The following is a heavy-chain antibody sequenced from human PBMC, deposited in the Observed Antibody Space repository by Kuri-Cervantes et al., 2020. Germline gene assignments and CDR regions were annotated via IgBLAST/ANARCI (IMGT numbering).Heavy chain of an antibody. CDR1: GFTFSSNW. CDR2: INSDGSSA. Sequence: GESLKISCAASGFTFSSNWIHWVRQAPGKGLVWVSRINSDGSSATYADSVKGRFTISRDNAKNTLYLQMNSLRDEDTAVYYCARDRVLPLYYYYGMDVWGQGTTVTVSS. V-gene: IGHV3-74*01. J-gene: IGHJ6*02. CDR3: ARDRVLPLYYYYGMDV. D-gene: IGHD3-10*01.